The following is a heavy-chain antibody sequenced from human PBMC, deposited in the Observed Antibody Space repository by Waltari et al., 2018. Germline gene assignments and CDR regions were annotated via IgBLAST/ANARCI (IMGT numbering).Heavy chain of an antibody. CDR2: IYAGGST. CDR3: AREWAGFGDYGIDY. Sequence: EVQLVESGGGLVQPGGSLRLSCAASGFAVGSHYMSWVRQAPRKGLEWISVIYAGGSTYYADSVKGRFTISRDNSKNMLFLQMNSLRPEDTAMYFCAREWAGFGDYGIDYWGQGSLVTVSS. J-gene: IGHJ4*02. CDR1: GFAVGSHY. D-gene: IGHD4-17*01. V-gene: IGHV3-66*02.